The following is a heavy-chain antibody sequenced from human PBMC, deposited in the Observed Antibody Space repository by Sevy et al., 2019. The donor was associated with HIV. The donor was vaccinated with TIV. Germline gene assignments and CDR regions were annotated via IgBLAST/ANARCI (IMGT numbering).Heavy chain of an antibody. J-gene: IGHJ4*02. CDR2: LYSGGNP. Sequence: GGSLRLSCTVSGFSVFSNYMSWVRQAPGKGLESVSILYSGGNPYYAGSVKGRFTISRDSSENALFLQMNSLRADDTAVYYCARDGPEGPFFDYWGQGTLVTVSS. CDR3: ARDGPEGPFFDY. V-gene: IGHV3-53*01. CDR1: GFSVFSNY.